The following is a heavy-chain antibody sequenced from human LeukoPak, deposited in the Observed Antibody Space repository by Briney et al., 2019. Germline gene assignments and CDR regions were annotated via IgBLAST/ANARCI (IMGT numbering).Heavy chain of an antibody. CDR3: VRDRDFYVFDL. Sequence: GGSLRLSCAAAGFTFTNYWMTWVRQAPGKGLEWVANIMKDGGDNQYVDSVSGRFTISRDNGKNSVYLQMNGLRAEDTAVYYCVRDRDFYVFDLWGQGTLVTVSS. V-gene: IGHV3-7*01. D-gene: IGHD3-10*02. CDR2: IMKDGGDN. J-gene: IGHJ4*02. CDR1: GFTFTNYW.